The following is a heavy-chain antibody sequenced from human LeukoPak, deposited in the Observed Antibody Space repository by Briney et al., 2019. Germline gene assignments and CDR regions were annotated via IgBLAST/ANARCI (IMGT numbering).Heavy chain of an antibody. CDR2: IYYSGST. CDR1: GGSVSSGSYY. CDR3: ARALLSAGVDS. Sequence: SETLSHTCTVSGGSVSSGSYYWSWIRQPPGKGLEWIGYIYYSGSTNYNPSLKSRVTISVDTSKNQFSLKLSSVTAADTGVYYCARALLSAGVDSWGQGTLVTVSS. D-gene: IGHD6-13*01. J-gene: IGHJ4*02. V-gene: IGHV4-61*01.